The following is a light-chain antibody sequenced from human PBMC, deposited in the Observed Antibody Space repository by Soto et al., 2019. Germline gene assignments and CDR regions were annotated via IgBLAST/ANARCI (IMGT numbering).Light chain of an antibody. CDR1: QSVISNY. CDR2: RAS. CDR3: QQYGSAWT. J-gene: IGKJ1*01. V-gene: IGKV3-20*01. Sequence: EIVLTQPPGTLSLSPGERATLSCRASQSVISNYLAWYQQKPGQAPRLLIFRASSRATGIPDRFSGSGSGTDFTLTISRLEPEDFAVYYCQQYGSAWTFGQGTKV.